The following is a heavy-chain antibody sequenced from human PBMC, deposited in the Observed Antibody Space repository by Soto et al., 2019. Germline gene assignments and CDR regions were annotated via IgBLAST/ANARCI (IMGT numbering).Heavy chain of an antibody. CDR1: GFTFSSYA. CDR2: ISGSGGST. Sequence: EVQLLESGGGLVQPGGSLRLSCAASGFTFSSYAMSWVRQAPGKGLEWVSAISGSGGSTYYADSVKGRFTISRDNSKNTLYLQMNSLRAEDTAVYYCVKIPYSSSPRGVFFDYWGQGTLVTVSS. D-gene: IGHD6-6*01. CDR3: VKIPYSSSPRGVFFDY. J-gene: IGHJ4*02. V-gene: IGHV3-23*01.